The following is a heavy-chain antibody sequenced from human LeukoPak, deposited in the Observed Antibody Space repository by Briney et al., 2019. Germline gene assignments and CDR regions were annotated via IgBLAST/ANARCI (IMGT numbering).Heavy chain of an antibody. CDR2: IKQDGSEK. D-gene: IGHD6-13*01. J-gene: IGHJ3*02. CDR3: ARAWSSSWWGDAFDI. V-gene: IGHV3-7*01. CDR1: GFTFSSYW. Sequence: GGSLRLSCAASGFTFSSYWMSWVRQAPGKGLEWVANIKQDGSEKYYVDSVKGRFTISRDNAKNSLYLQMNSLRAEDTAVYYCARAWSSSWWGDAFDIWGQGTMVTVSS.